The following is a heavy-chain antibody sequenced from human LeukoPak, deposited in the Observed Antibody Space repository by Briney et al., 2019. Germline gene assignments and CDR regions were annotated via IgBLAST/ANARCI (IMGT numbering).Heavy chain of an antibody. D-gene: IGHD3-10*01. J-gene: IGHJ3*02. Sequence: GESLRLSCVVSGFTFDDYAINWVRQAPGKGLEWGANINGNGGRTGYGDSVKGRSNTSRHKAKNPGFLHMDILRADDTALYYCARDMLLGDSIDIWGQGTMVTVSS. V-gene: IGHV3-20*04. CDR3: ARDMLLGDSIDI. CDR2: INGNGGRT. CDR1: GFTFDDYA.